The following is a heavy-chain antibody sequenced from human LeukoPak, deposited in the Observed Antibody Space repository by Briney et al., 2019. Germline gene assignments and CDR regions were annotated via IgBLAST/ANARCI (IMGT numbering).Heavy chain of an antibody. CDR1: GGSISSRSYY. D-gene: IGHD3-10*01. CDR2: IYYSGSS. Sequence: SETLSLTCTVSGGSISSRSYYWGWIRQPPGKGLEWIGNIYYSGSSYYNPSLKSRVTISVDTSKNQLSLKLTSVTAADTAVYYCARGSSSGRSGHDAFDNWGQGTMVTVSS. J-gene: IGHJ3*02. CDR3: ARGSSSGRSGHDAFDN. V-gene: IGHV4-39*07.